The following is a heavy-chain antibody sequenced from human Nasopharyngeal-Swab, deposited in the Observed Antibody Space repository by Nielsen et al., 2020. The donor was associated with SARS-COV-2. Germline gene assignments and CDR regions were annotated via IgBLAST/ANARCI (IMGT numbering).Heavy chain of an antibody. CDR2: IYYSGST. D-gene: IGHD6-13*01. CDR1: GGSISSYY. V-gene: IGHV4-59*01. Sequence: SETLSLTCTVSGGSISSYYWSWIRQPPGKGLEWIGYIYYSGSTNYNPSLKSRVTISVDTSKNQFSLKLSSVTAADTAVYYCARGRPAAADSNYYYGMDVWGQGTTVTVSS. J-gene: IGHJ6*02. CDR3: ARGRPAAADSNYYYGMDV.